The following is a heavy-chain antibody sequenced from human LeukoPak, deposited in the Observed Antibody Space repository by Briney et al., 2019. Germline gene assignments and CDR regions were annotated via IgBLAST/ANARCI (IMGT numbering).Heavy chain of an antibody. CDR2: INHSGST. CDR1: GGSFSGYY. Sequence: PSETLSLTCAVYGGSFSGYYWSWIRQPPGKGLEWIGEINHSGSTNYNPSLKSRVTISVDTSKNQFSLKLSSVTAADTAVYYCARGHYYFDYWGRGTLVTVSS. V-gene: IGHV4-34*01. CDR3: ARGHYYFDY. J-gene: IGHJ4*02.